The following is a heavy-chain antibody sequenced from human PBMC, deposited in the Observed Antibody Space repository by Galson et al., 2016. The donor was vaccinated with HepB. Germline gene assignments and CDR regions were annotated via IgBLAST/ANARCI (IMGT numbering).Heavy chain of an antibody. CDR3: VTGESRRSGSGYSAFYYYDMDV. CDR1: GFSFSNYA. D-gene: IGHD5-12*01. Sequence: SLRLSCAGSGFSFSNYAMTWVRQAPGQGLEWVSSISGAGASTYSADSVKGRFTISRDNSKSTMFLHMNNLGAEDTAVYYCVTGESRRSGSGYSAFYYYDMDVWGQGTRSPSP. V-gene: IGHV3-23*01. J-gene: IGHJ6*02. CDR2: ISGAGAST.